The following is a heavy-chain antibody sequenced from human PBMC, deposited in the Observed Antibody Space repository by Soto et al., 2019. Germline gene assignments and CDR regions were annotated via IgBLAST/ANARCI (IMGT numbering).Heavy chain of an antibody. CDR3: AKDLGLYEYNAFDI. CDR1: GFTFDDYA. Sequence: EVQLVESGGGLVQPGRSLRLSCAASGFTFDDYAMHWVRQAPGKGLEWVSGISWNSGSIGYADSVKGRFTISRDNAKNSLYLQMNSLRAEDTAFYYCAKDLGLYEYNAFDIWGQGTMVTFSS. J-gene: IGHJ3*02. D-gene: IGHD3-3*01. V-gene: IGHV3-9*01. CDR2: ISWNSGSI.